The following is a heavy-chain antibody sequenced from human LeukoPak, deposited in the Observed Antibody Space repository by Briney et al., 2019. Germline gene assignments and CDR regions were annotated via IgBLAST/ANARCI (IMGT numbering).Heavy chain of an antibody. Sequence: SETLSLTCTVSGGSISSYYWSWIRQPPGKGLEWIGYIYYSGSTNYNPSLKSRVTISVDTSKNQFSLKLSSVTAADTAVYYCAGTKVGALLGWFDPWGQGTLVTVSS. CDR2: IYYSGST. CDR1: GGSISSYY. J-gene: IGHJ5*02. V-gene: IGHV4-59*08. CDR3: AGTKVGALLGWFDP. D-gene: IGHD1-26*01.